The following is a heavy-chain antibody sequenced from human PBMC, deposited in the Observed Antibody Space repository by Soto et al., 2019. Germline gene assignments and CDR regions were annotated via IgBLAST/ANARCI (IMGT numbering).Heavy chain of an antibody. CDR1: GGSISSTSYY. J-gene: IGHJ4*02. CDR3: ARHDYDSGSYVRY. D-gene: IGHD3-10*01. V-gene: IGHV4-39*01. CDR2: IYHSGTT. Sequence: QLQLQESGPGLVKPSEPLSLTCTVSGGSISSTSYYWGWIRQPPGKGLEWIGNIYHSGTTYYNPSLTSRVTISVDTSKNQFSLKLTSVTAADTAVYYCARHDYDSGSYVRYWGQGTLVTVSS.